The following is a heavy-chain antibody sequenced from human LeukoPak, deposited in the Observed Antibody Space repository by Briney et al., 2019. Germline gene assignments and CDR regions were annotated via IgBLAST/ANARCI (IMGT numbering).Heavy chain of an antibody. Sequence: SETLSLTCTVSGVSISSYYWSWIRQPPGKGLEWIGYMYYSGTINYNPSLKSRVTISVDTSKNQFSLKLSSVTAADTAMYYCARAWATDYFDYWGQGTLVTVSS. CDR2: MYYSGTI. V-gene: IGHV4-59*01. CDR1: GVSISSYY. J-gene: IGHJ4*02. CDR3: ARAWATDYFDY.